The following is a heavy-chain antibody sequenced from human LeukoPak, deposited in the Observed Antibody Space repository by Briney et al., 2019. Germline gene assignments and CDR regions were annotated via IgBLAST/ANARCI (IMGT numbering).Heavy chain of an antibody. J-gene: IGHJ6*03. V-gene: IGHV4-61*02. CDR3: ARVEKTTFYYYRDV. D-gene: IGHD4-11*01. CDR1: GGSIRSGTYY. Sequence: SETLSLTCSVSGGSIRSGTYYWSWIRQFAGKGLEWIGRFYTSGSTNYNPSLKSRVTISVDTSKNQFSLNLTPVTAADTAVYYCARVEKTTFYYYRDVWGKGTTVTVSS. CDR2: FYTSGST.